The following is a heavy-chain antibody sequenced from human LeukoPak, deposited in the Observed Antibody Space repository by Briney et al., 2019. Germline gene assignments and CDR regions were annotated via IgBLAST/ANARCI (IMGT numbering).Heavy chain of an antibody. CDR1: GGSFSGYY. D-gene: IGHD5-18*01. J-gene: IGHJ4*02. CDR2: ISHSGST. V-gene: IGHV4-34*01. CDR3: ARGGLDTRRGGYFDY. Sequence: PSETLSLTCAVYGGSFSGYYWSWVRQPPGQGLEWIGEISHSGSTYYNPSLKSRVTASVDTSKNQSSLRLSSVPAADTAVYYCARGGLDTRRGGYFDYWGQGILVTVSS.